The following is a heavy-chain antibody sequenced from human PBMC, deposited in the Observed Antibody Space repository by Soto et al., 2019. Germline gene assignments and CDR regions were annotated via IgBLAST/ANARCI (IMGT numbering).Heavy chain of an antibody. Sequence: EVQLVESGGDLVQPGGSLRLSCTASGFTFSMYWMHWVRKVPGKGPQWVSRLRDDGSRADYPDSVKGRFTISRDNANNTLYLEMHVLRADATAVYYCTRGPRPSSGGTGAFWGQGTPVAVSS. CDR2: LRDDGSRA. CDR3: TRGPRPSSGGTGAF. J-gene: IGHJ4*02. CDR1: GFTFSMYW. V-gene: IGHV3-74*01. D-gene: IGHD3-16*01.